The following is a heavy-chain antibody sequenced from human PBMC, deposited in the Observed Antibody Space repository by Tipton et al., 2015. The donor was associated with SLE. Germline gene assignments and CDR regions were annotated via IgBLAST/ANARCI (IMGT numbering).Heavy chain of an antibody. CDR1: GFTFSSFV. V-gene: IGHV3-30*04. CDR3: AKGDDFDS. CDR2: ISYDGTNK. D-gene: IGHD3-3*01. J-gene: IGHJ4*02. Sequence: SLRLSCAASGFTFSSFVMYWLRQPPGGRLEWVAVISYDGTNKYCADSVKGRFTISRDNSKNTLYLQMNGLRVEDTALYYCAKGDDFDSWGQGTLVTVSS.